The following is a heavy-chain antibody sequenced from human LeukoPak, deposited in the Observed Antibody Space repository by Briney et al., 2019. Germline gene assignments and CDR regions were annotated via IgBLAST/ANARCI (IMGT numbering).Heavy chain of an antibody. CDR1: AFTFSSYG. J-gene: IGHJ4*02. V-gene: IGHV3-30*18. D-gene: IGHD6-13*01. CDR3: AKAYSSSALDY. CDR2: ISYVGSNK. Sequence: GRSLRLSCAASAFTFSSYGMQWVRQAPGKGLEWVAVISYVGSNKYYADSVKGRFTISRENSKNTLYLQMNSLRADDTAVYYCAKAYSSSALDYGGQGTLVTVSS.